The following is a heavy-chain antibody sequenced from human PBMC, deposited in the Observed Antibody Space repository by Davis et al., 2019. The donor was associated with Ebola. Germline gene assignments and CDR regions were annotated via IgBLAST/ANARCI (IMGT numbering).Heavy chain of an antibody. CDR3: ARANLHPTPFDS. CDR1: GGSISSGDYY. CDR2: IYYSGIT. J-gene: IGHJ4*02. Sequence: MPSETLSLTCTVSGGSISSGDYYWSWIRQPPGKGLEWIGYIYYSGITYYSPSLKSRLTMSVDTSKRQFSLKLSSVTAADTAVYYCARANLHPTPFDSWGQGTLVTVSS. V-gene: IGHV4-30-4*01.